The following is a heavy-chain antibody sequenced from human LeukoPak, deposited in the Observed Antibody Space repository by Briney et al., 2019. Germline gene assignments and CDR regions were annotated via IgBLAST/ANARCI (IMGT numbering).Heavy chain of an antibody. CDR2: NPNSGNT. CDR3: AKPRHKLAAAGTGFDY. Sequence: NPNSGNTGYAQKFQGRVTMTRNTSISTAYMELSSLRSEDTAVYYCAKPRHKLAAAGTGFDYWGQGTLVTVSS. J-gene: IGHJ4*02. V-gene: IGHV1-8*01. D-gene: IGHD6-13*01.